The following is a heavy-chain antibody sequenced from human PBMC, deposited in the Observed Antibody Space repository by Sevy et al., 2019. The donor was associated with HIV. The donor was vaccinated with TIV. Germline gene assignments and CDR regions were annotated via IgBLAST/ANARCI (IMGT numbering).Heavy chain of an antibody. CDR2: INHSGST. Sequence: SETLSLTCAVYGGSFSGYYWSWIRQPPGKGLEWIGEINHSGSTNYNPSLKSRVTISVDRSKNQFSLKLSSVTAADTDMYYCARGVAAAPYYYYYMDVWGKGTTVTVSS. D-gene: IGHD6-13*01. CDR3: ARGVAAAPYYYYYMDV. V-gene: IGHV4-34*01. J-gene: IGHJ6*03. CDR1: GGSFSGYY.